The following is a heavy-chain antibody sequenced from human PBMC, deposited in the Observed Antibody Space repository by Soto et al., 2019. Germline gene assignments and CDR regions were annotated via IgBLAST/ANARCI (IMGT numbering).Heavy chain of an antibody. J-gene: IGHJ6*03. V-gene: IGHV3-23*01. CDR3: AKVGSYYYYMDV. Sequence: GGSLRLSCAASGFTFSSYSMSWVRQAPGKGLEWVSAISGSGGSTYYADSVKGRFTISRDNSKNTLYLQMNSLRAEDTAVYYCAKVGSYYYYMDVWGKGTTVTVSS. CDR1: GFTFSSYS. CDR2: ISGSGGST. D-gene: IGHD2-15*01.